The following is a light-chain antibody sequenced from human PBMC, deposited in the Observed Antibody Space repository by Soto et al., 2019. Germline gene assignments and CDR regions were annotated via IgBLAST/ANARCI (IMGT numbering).Light chain of an antibody. J-gene: IGKJ1*01. CDR2: GAS. Sequence: EIVMTQSPATLALSPGERATLSCRASQSVSSSYLAWYQQKPGQAPRLLIFGASTRATGIPDRFSGSGSETDFTLTISRLEPEDFAVYHCQQYGDSPPTFGQGTKVDIK. CDR1: QSVSSSY. CDR3: QQYGDSPPT. V-gene: IGKV3-20*01.